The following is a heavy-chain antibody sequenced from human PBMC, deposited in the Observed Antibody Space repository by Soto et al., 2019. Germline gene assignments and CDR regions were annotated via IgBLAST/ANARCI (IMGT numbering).Heavy chain of an antibody. CDR2: ISAYNGNT. Sequence: GASVKVSCKASGYTFTSYGISWVRQAPGQGLEWMGWISAYNGNTNYAQKLQGRVTMTTDTSTSTAYKELRSLRSDDTAVYYCERDLNFCSGGSCSLVVYYLDSWGRGPLVTVSS. CDR1: GYTFTSYG. D-gene: IGHD2-15*01. J-gene: IGHJ4*02. CDR3: ERDLNFCSGGSCSLVVYYLDS. V-gene: IGHV1-18*01.